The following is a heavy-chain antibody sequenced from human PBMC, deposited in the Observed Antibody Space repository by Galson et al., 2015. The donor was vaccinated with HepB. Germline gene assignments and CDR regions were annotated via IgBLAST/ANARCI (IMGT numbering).Heavy chain of an antibody. CDR2: INPSGGST. CDR1: GYTFTSYY. D-gene: IGHD6-13*01. CDR3: ARSSSSWSVYYYYMDV. Sequence: SCKASGYTFTSYYMYWVRQAPGQGLEWMGIINPSGGSTSYAQKFQGRVTMTRDTSTSTVYMELSSLRSEDTAVYYCARSSSSWSVYYYYMDVWGKGTTVTVSS. J-gene: IGHJ6*03. V-gene: IGHV1-46*01.